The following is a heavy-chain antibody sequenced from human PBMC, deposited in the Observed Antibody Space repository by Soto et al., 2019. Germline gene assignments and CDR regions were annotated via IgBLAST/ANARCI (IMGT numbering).Heavy chain of an antibody. J-gene: IGHJ3*01. CDR3: AKKGLGSLATYCNYGDCHYAFDL. D-gene: IGHD2-21*02. CDR1: GFTFSNYA. V-gene: IGHV3-23*01. CDR2: VSGGGDGT. Sequence: EVQLLESGGGLVQPGGSLRLSCAASGFTFSNYAMSWVRQAPGKWLEWVSTVSGGGDGTYYADSVKGRFTISRDNPRNTVYLQMNRLRAEDTAVYYCAKKGLGSLATYCNYGDCHYAFDLWGQGTIVTVSS.